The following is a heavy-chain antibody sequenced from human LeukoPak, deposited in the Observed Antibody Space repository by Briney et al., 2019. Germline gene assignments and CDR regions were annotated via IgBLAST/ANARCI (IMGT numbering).Heavy chain of an antibody. CDR1: GYTLTSYY. D-gene: IGHD2-15*01. J-gene: IGHJ4*02. Sequence: ASVKVSCKASGYTLTSYYMHWVRQAPGQGLEWMGIINPSGGSTNYAQKFQGRVTMTRDTSTSTVYMELSSLRSEDTAVYYCARGYCSGGSRYFPSSFDYWGQGTLVTVSS. V-gene: IGHV1-46*01. CDR2: INPSGGST. CDR3: ARGYCSGGSRYFPSSFDY.